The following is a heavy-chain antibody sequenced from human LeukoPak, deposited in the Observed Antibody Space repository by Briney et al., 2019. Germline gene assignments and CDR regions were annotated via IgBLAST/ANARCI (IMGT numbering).Heavy chain of an antibody. D-gene: IGHD3-3*01. CDR3: ARNGYDFWSGLTYFDY. CDR1: GYTFSGHY. CDR2: INPNSGGT. V-gene: IGHV1-2*04. J-gene: IGHJ4*02. Sequence: ASVKVSCKASGYTFSGHYLHWVRQAPGQGLEWMGRINPNSGGTNYAQKFQGWVTMTRDTSISTAYMELSRLRSDDTAVYYCARNGYDFWSGLTYFDYWGQGTLVTVSS.